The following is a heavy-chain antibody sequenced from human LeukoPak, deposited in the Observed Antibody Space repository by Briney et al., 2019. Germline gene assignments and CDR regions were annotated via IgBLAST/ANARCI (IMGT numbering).Heavy chain of an antibody. CDR3: TRAPPGMTMMTDY. Sequence: ASVKVSCKASGYTFTSYDINWVRQAPGQGLEWMGWVSTNDVNTVYAQRLQGRVTMTTDTSTSVAYMELRSLTSDDTAVYCCTRAPPGMTMMTDYWGQGTLVTVSS. D-gene: IGHD3-22*01. CDR1: GYTFTSYD. V-gene: IGHV1-18*01. J-gene: IGHJ4*02. CDR2: VSTNDVNT.